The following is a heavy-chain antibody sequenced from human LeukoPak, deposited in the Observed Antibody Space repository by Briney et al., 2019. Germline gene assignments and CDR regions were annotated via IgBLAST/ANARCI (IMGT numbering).Heavy chain of an antibody. Sequence: ASVKVSCKASGYTFTAYYMHWVRQAPGQGLEWMGWIIPNSGGTNYAQKFQGRVTMTRDTSISTAYMELSRLRSDDTAAYYCARSGYSSSSAWFDPWGQGTQVTVSS. CDR2: IIPNSGGT. CDR1: GYTFTAYY. CDR3: ARSGYSSSSAWFDP. D-gene: IGHD6-6*01. J-gene: IGHJ5*02. V-gene: IGHV1-2*02.